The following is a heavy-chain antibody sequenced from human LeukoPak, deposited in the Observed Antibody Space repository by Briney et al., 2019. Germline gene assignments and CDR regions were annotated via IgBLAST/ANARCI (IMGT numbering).Heavy chain of an antibody. CDR2: IYSNGKYT. D-gene: IGHD2-21*01. J-gene: IGHJ3*02. V-gene: IGHV3-21*01. CDR1: GVTFKTYS. CDR3: VSEFIIPERAFEI. Sequence: GGSLRLSCAASGVTFKTYSMNWVRQAPGKGLEGGSSIYSNGKYTYSAESLKGRFSISRDNAKNSLYLQMNSLRAEDTAMYYCVSEFIIPERAFEIWGHGTLVTVSS.